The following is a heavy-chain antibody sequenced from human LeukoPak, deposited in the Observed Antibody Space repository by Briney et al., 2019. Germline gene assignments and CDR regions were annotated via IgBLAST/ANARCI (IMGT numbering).Heavy chain of an antibody. CDR3: ATDMVRGVGYYYYYYMDV. J-gene: IGHJ6*03. CDR2: IKQDGSEK. Sequence: GGSLRLSCAASGFTFSSYWMSWVRQAPGKGLEWVANIKQDGSEKYYVDSVKGRFTISRDNAKNSLYLQMNSLRAEDTAVYYCATDMVRGVGYYYYYYMDVWGKGTTVTISS. V-gene: IGHV3-7*01. CDR1: GFTFSSYW. D-gene: IGHD3-10*01.